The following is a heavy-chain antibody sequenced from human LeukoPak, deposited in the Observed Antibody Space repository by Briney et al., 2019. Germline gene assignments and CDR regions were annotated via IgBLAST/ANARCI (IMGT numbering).Heavy chain of an antibody. V-gene: IGHV4-59*01. Sequence: SETLSLTCTVSGGSITSNYWTWIRQPPGKGLEWIAYMYYSGTTNCNPSLKSRVTMSVDTSKNQFSLKLSSVTAADTAVYYCARARYSGYVIDYWGQGTLVTVSS. CDR3: ARARYSGYVIDY. CDR2: MYYSGTT. D-gene: IGHD5-12*01. CDR1: GGSITSNY. J-gene: IGHJ4*02.